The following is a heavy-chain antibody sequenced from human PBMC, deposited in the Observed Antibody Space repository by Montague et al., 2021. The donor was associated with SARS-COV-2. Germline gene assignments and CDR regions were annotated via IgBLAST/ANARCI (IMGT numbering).Heavy chain of an antibody. V-gene: IGHV4-59*06. CDR3: ALNYFRVRSWYGMDV. Sequence: SETLSLTCTVSGGSISSYYWSWIRQPPGKGLEWIGYIYYSGSTYYNPSLKSRVTISVDTSKNRFSLKLSSVTAADTAVYYCALNYFRVRSWYGMDVWGQGTTVTVSS. J-gene: IGHJ6*02. CDR1: GGSISSYY. D-gene: IGHD3-10*01. CDR2: IYYSGST.